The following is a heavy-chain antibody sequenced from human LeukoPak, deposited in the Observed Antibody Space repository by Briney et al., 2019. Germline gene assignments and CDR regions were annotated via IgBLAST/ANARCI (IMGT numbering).Heavy chain of an antibody. CDR3: AKGATGLRIVGDD. V-gene: IGHV3-23*01. CDR2: ITGSGNDA. CDR1: GFTFSNYA. D-gene: IGHD2-15*01. Sequence: PGGPLRLSCAASGFTFSNYAMTWVRQAPGKGLEWVSTITGSGNDAYYADSVKGRFTISRDNSKNMLYLQMNSLRAEDTAVYYCAKGATGLRIVGDDWGQGTLVTVSS. J-gene: IGHJ4*02.